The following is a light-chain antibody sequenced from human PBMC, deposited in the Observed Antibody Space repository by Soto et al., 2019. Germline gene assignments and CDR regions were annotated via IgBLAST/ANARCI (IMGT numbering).Light chain of an antibody. CDR3: QQYGSAPLMYT. Sequence: EMVLTQSPGTLSLSPGERATLSCRASQSVNSNFLAWYQQKPGQAPRLLIYGASTRAAGVPDRFSGSGSGTDFTLTITRLEPEDFAMYYCQQYGSAPLMYTFGQGTKLGFK. V-gene: IGKV3-20*01. J-gene: IGKJ2*01. CDR2: GAS. CDR1: QSVNSNF.